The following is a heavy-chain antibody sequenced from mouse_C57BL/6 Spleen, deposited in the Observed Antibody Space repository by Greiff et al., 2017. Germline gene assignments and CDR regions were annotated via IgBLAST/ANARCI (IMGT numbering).Heavy chain of an antibody. D-gene: IGHD2-4*01. Sequence: EVQVVESGGGLVQPKGSLKLSCAASGFTFNTYAMHWVRQAPGRGLEWVARIRSKSSNYATYYADSVKDRFTISRDDSQSMLYLQMNNLKTEDTAMYYCVRGAYDYGGYYFDYWGQGTTLTVSS. CDR3: VRGAYDYGGYYFDY. CDR2: IRSKSSNYAT. CDR1: GFTFNTYA. V-gene: IGHV10-3*01. J-gene: IGHJ2*01.